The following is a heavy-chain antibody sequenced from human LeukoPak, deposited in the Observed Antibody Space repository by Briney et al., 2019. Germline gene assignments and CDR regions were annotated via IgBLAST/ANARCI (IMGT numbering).Heavy chain of an antibody. V-gene: IGHV1-69*04. CDR3: ASDKTWILNY. CDR1: GGTFSSYA. Sequence: GASVKVSCKAPGGTFSSYAISWVRQAPGQGLEWMGRIIPILGIANYAQKFQGRVTITADKSTSTAYMELSSLRSEDTAVYYCASDKTWILNYWGQGTLVTVSS. J-gene: IGHJ4*02. D-gene: IGHD5-18*01. CDR2: IIPILGIA.